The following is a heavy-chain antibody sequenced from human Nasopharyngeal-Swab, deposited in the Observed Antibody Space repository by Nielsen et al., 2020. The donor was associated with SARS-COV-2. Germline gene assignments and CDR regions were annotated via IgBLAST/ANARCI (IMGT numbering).Heavy chain of an antibody. Sequence: GGSLRLSCAASGFTFDDYAMHWVRQAPGKGLEWVSGISWNSGSIGYADSVKGRFIISKDNAKNSLYLQMNSLRAEDTALYYCATTEAGYYYGMDVWGQGTTVTVSS. J-gene: IGHJ6*02. CDR3: ATTEAGYYYGMDV. V-gene: IGHV3-9*01. CDR2: ISWNSGSI. CDR1: GFTFDDYA.